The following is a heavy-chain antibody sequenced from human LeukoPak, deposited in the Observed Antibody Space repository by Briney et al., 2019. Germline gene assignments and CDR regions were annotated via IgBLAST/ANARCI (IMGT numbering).Heavy chain of an antibody. Sequence: GGSLRLSCAASGFTFSSYGMSWVRQAPGKGLEWVANIKEDGSDKNYVVSMEGRFTISRDNAKNSLYLLMNSVRVEDRAVYYCATDAAYGYDRFDHWGQGTQVTVSS. CDR1: GFTFSSYG. V-gene: IGHV3-7*01. J-gene: IGHJ4*02. D-gene: IGHD2-15*01. CDR2: IKEDGSDK. CDR3: ATDAAYGYDRFDH.